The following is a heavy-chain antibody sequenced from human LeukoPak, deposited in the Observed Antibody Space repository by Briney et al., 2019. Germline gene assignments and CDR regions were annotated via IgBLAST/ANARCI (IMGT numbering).Heavy chain of an antibody. J-gene: IGHJ4*02. D-gene: IGHD1-26*01. CDR2: ISGSAGST. CDR1: GFTFSSYA. Sequence: PGGSLRLSCAASGFTFSSYAMSWVRQAPGKGLEWVSSISGSAGSTFYADSVRGRFTFSRDNSKNTLYLQMNSLRAEDTAVYYCARGRSGSPVPDFDYWGQGTLVTVSS. CDR3: ARGRSGSPVPDFDY. V-gene: IGHV3-23*01.